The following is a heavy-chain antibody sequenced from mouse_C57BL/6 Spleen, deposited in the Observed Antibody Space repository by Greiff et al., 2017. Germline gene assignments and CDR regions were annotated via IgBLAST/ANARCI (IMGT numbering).Heavy chain of an antibody. V-gene: IGHV1-53*01. CDR3: SGCSAYTEPGPYYYAMDY. Sequence: QVQLQQPGTELVKPGASVKLSCKASGYTFTSYWMHWVKQRPGQGLEWIGNINPSNGGTNYNEKFKSKATLTVDKSSSTAYMQLSSLTSADSAVYYSSGCSAYTEPGPYYYAMDYWGQGTSVTVSS. CDR2: INPSNGGT. D-gene: IGHD2-10*01. CDR1: GYTFTSYW. J-gene: IGHJ4*01.